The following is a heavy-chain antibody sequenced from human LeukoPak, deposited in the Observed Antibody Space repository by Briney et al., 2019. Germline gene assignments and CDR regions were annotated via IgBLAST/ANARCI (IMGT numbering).Heavy chain of an antibody. CDR2: ISGSGTT. J-gene: IGHJ3*02. V-gene: IGHV3-69-1*01. D-gene: IGHD1-26*01. CDR1: GFNFNIYG. Sequence: GGSLRLSCAASGFNFNIYGMNWVRQAPGKGLEWVSGISGSGTTYYADSVKGRFTISRDNAKNSLYLQMNSLRAEDTAVYYCARGGVGATIGDAFDIWGQGTMVTVSS. CDR3: ARGGVGATIGDAFDI.